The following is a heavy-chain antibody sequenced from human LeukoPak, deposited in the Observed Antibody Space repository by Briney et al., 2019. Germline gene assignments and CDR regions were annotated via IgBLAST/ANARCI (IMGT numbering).Heavy chain of an antibody. V-gene: IGHV1-3*03. Sequence: ASVKVSCKASGYTFTSYAMHWVRQAPGQRLEWMGWINAGNGNTKYSQEFQGRVTITRDTSASTAYMELSSLRSEDMAVYYCARGSRGANPFDYWGQGTLVTVSS. J-gene: IGHJ4*02. D-gene: IGHD1-26*01. CDR3: ARGSRGANPFDY. CDR2: INAGNGNT. CDR1: GYTFTSYA.